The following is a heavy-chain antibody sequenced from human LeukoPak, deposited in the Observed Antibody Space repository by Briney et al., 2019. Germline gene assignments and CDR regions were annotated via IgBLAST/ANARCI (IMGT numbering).Heavy chain of an antibody. CDR2: FDPEDGET. CDR1: GYTLTELS. CDR3: ATPYYDSSGYYPSFCYFDY. V-gene: IGHV1-24*01. Sequence: ASVKVSCKVSGYTLTELSMHWVRQAPGKGLEWMGGFDPEDGETIYAQKFQGRVTMTEDTSTDTAYMELSSLRSEDTAVYYCATPYYDSSGYYPSFCYFDYWGQGTLVTVSS. D-gene: IGHD3-22*01. J-gene: IGHJ4*02.